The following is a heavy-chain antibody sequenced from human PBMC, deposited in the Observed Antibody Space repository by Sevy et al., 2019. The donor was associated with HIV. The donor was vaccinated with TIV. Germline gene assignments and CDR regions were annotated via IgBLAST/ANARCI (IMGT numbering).Heavy chain of an antibody. Sequence: GGSLRLSCAASGFTLSNYAMNWVRQAPGKGLEWVSGISGIGGSTFYADSVKGRFTISRDNSRNTLYLQMNSLRAEDTAVYHCAKVAVVTPQMYWYFDLWGRGTLVTVSS. D-gene: IGHD2-21*02. V-gene: IGHV3-23*01. J-gene: IGHJ2*01. CDR2: ISGIGGST. CDR3: AKVAVVTPQMYWYFDL. CDR1: GFTLSNYA.